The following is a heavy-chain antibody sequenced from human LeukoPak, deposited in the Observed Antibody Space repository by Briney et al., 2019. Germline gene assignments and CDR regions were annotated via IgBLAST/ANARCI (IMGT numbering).Heavy chain of an antibody. CDR1: GITVSTNY. CDR3: AGGDTYASGSPWYFQH. J-gene: IGHJ1*01. V-gene: IGHV3-66*01. Sequence: AGGSPCLSCAASGITVSTNYMNWVRQAPGKGLEWVSIIYSGGNTYYADSVKGRFTISRDESKGTLFLQMNSLRAEDTAVYYCAGGDTYASGSPWYFQHWGQGTLVTVSS. D-gene: IGHD3-10*01. CDR2: IYSGGNT.